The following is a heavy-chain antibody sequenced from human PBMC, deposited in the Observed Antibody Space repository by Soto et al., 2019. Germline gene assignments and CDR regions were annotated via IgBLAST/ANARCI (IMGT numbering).Heavy chain of an antibody. CDR3: ARDVSLVRGWEQRYYGMDV. V-gene: IGHV3-13*01. D-gene: IGHD1-26*01. J-gene: IGHJ6*02. CDR2: IGTAGDT. Sequence: EVQLVESGGGLVQPGGSLRLSCAASGFTFSSYDMHWVRQATGKGLEWVSAIGTAGDTYYQGSVKGRFTISRVNAKNSLYLQMNSRRAEDTAVYYCARDVSLVRGWEQRYYGMDVWGQGTTVTVCS. CDR1: GFTFSSYD.